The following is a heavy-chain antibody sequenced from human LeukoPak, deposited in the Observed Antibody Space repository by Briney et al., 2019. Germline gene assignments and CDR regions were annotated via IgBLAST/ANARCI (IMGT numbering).Heavy chain of an antibody. D-gene: IGHD2/OR15-2a*01. CDR3: AKAHYIHFLDY. J-gene: IGHJ4*02. Sequence: GGSLRLSCAASGFIFGNHAMSWVRQAPGKGLEWVSAISGSGDSTYYADSVKGRFTISRDNSKNTLYLQVNSLRAEDTAVYYCAKAHYIHFLDYWGQGTLVTVSS. V-gene: IGHV3-23*01. CDR1: GFIFGNHA. CDR2: ISGSGDST.